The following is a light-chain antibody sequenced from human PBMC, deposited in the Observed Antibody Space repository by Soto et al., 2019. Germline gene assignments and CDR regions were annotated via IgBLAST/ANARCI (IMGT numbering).Light chain of an antibody. CDR3: QQSGRP. CDR1: QSLTSDY. CDR2: GAS. J-gene: IGKJ1*01. V-gene: IGKV3-20*01. Sequence: EIVLTQSPGTLSLSPGERATLSCRASQSLTSDYLAWYQQKPGQTPRLLIHGASNRATGIPDRFSGSGSGTDFTLTISRLEPEDSAVYYCQQSGRPFGQGTKVEIK.